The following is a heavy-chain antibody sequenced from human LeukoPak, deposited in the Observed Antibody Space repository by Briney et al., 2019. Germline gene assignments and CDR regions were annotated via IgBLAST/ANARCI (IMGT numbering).Heavy chain of an antibody. D-gene: IGHD3-10*01. J-gene: IGHJ5*01. Sequence: SETLSLTCTVSGGSISSYYWSWIRQPPGKGLEWIGYIYYSGSTNYNPSLKSRVTISVDTSKNQFSLKLSSVTAADTAVYYCARQRGVLDSWGQGILVTVSS. CDR1: GGSISSYY. CDR3: ARQRGVLDS. V-gene: IGHV4-59*08. CDR2: IYYSGST.